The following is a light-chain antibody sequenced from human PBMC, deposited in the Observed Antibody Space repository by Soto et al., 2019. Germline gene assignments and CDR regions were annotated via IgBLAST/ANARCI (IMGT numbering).Light chain of an antibody. CDR2: AAS. J-gene: IGKJ5*01. CDR3: QQYISAPPIT. V-gene: IGKV1-27*01. CDR1: QGISNY. Sequence: DIQMTQSPSSLSASVGDRVTITCRASQGISNYLAWYQQKPGKVPKLLIYAASTLQSVVPSRFSGSGSGTDFTLTISSLQPEDVATYYCQQYISAPPITFGQGTRLEIK.